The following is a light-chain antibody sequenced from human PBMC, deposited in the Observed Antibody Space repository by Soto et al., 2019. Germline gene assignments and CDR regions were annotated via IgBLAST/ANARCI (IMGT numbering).Light chain of an antibody. J-gene: IGKJ3*01. CDR2: GAS. Sequence: MVMTQSPATLSVSPGERATLSCRASQSVSTKLAWYQQKPGQAPRLLIYGASTRATGIPARFSGSGSGTEITLTISSLQSVDFAVYYCQQYNNWPYSFGPGTRVDIK. V-gene: IGKV3D-15*01. CDR1: QSVSTK. CDR3: QQYNNWPYS.